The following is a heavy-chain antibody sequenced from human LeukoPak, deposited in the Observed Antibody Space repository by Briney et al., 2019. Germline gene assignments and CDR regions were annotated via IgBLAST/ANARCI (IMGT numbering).Heavy chain of an antibody. CDR1: GGTFSSYA. Sequence: ASVKVSCKASGGTFSSYAISWVRQAPGQGLEWMGRIIPILGIANYAQKFQGRVTITADKSTSTAYMELSSLRSEDTAVYYCARDTWAHAFDIWGQGTMVTVSS. CDR2: IIPILGIA. D-gene: IGHD7-27*01. V-gene: IGHV1-69*04. CDR3: ARDTWAHAFDI. J-gene: IGHJ3*02.